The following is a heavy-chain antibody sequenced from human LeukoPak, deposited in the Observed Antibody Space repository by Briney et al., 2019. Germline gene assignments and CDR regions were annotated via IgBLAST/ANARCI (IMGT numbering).Heavy chain of an antibody. CDR3: ARRGDGYSFEY. CDR1: GYSISSDYY. V-gene: IGHV4-38-2*01. J-gene: IGHJ4*02. D-gene: IGHD5-24*01. Sequence: SEALSLTCAVSGYSISSDYYWGWIRQPPGKGLEWIGNIYHSGSTYYNPSLKSRVTISVDTSKNQFSLKLSSVTAADTAVYYCARRGDGYSFEYWGQGTLVTVSP. CDR2: IYHSGST.